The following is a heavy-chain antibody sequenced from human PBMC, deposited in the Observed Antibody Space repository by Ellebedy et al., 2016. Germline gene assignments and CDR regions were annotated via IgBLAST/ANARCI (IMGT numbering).Heavy chain of an antibody. CDR3: ARGGLGDNSGPFDY. CDR1: LGSITY. D-gene: IGHD4-23*01. Sequence: SETLSLXXDLSLGSITYWNWIRQRPGKGLKWIGYIHYTGSTYYTPSLQSRVAMSLDTSKRLSSLRLRSVTAADTAVYYCARGGLGDNSGPFDYWGQGTPVTVSS. J-gene: IGHJ4*02. V-gene: IGHV4-31*11. CDR2: IHYTGST.